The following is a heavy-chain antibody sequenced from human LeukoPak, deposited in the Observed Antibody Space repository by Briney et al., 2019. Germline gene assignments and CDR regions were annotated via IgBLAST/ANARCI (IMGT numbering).Heavy chain of an antibody. CDR3: ARDSNYDFWSGYYDPDNWFDP. CDR1: GFTFSSYW. Sequence: GGSLRLSCAASGFTFSSYWMSWVRQAPGKGLEWVANIKQDGSEKYYVDSVKGRFTISRDNAKNPLYLQMKSLRAEDTAVYYCARDSNYDFWSGYYDPDNWFDPWGQGTLVTVSS. J-gene: IGHJ5*02. V-gene: IGHV3-7*01. D-gene: IGHD3-3*01. CDR2: IKQDGSEK.